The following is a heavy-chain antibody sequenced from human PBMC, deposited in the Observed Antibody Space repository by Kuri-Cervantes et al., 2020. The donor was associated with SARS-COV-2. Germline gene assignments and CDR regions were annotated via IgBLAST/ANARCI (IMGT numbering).Heavy chain of an antibody. Sequence: ASVKVSCKASGYTFTSYGISWVRQAPGQGLEWMGWISAYNGNTNYAQKLQGRVTMTTDTSTSTAYMELRSLRSDDTAVYYCARDRRLHYYYYGMDVWGQGSMVTGSS. CDR1: GYTFTSYG. CDR2: ISAYNGNT. J-gene: IGHJ6*02. D-gene: IGHD6-6*01. CDR3: ARDRRLHYYYYGMDV. V-gene: IGHV1-18*04.